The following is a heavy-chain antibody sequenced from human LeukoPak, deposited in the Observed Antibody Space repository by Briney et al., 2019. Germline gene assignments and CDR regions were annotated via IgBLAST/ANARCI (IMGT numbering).Heavy chain of an antibody. V-gene: IGHV3-30*03. CDR2: ISYDGSNK. J-gene: IGHJ4*02. CDR1: GFTFSSYG. D-gene: IGHD1-26*01. CDR3: AREGWEQDSGFDY. Sequence: GGSLRLSCAASGFTFSSYGMHWVRQAPGKGLEWVAVISYDGSNKYYADSVKGRFTISRDNSKNTLYLQMNSLRAEDTAVYYCAREGWEQDSGFDYWGQGTLVTVSS.